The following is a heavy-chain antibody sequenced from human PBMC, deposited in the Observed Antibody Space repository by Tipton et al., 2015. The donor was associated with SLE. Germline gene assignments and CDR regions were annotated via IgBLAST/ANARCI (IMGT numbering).Heavy chain of an antibody. CDR2: VYHSGST. J-gene: IGHJ4*02. D-gene: IGHD6-13*01. V-gene: IGHV4-34*01. CDR3: ARVPGYRSSWASSYYFEY. Sequence: LRLSCAVYGGSFSGYYWSWIRQPPGKGLEWIGEVYHSGSTNYNPSLKSRVAISIDTSKNHLSLKLSSVTAADTAVYYCARVPGYRSSWASSYYFEYCGQGSLVLVSS. CDR1: GGSFSGYY.